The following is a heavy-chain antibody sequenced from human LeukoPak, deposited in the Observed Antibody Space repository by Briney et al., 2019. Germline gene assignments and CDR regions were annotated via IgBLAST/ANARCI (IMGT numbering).Heavy chain of an antibody. CDR3: AKDSPKAGMVRGAPGGY. J-gene: IGHJ4*02. CDR1: GFTFSSYG. Sequence: GGSLRLSCAASGFTFSSYGMHRVRQAPGKGLEWVAFIRYDGSNKYYADSVKGRFTISRDNSKNTLYLQMNSLRAEDTAVYYCAKDSPKAGMVRGAPGGYWGQGTLVTVSS. CDR2: IRYDGSNK. V-gene: IGHV3-30*02. D-gene: IGHD3-10*01.